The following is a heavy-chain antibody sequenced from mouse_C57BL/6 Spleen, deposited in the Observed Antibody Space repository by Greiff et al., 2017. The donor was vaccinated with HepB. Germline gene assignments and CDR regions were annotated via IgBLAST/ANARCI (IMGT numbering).Heavy chain of an antibody. J-gene: IGHJ3*01. V-gene: IGHV1-53*01. CDR2: INPSNGGT. D-gene: IGHD1-1*01. CDR3: ARLNYGSSYFSWFAY. CDR1: GYTFTSYW. Sequence: VQLQQPGTELVKPGASVKLSCKASGYTFTSYWMHWVKQRPGQGLEWIGNINPSNGGTNYNEKFKSKATLTVDKSSSTAYMQLSSLTSEDSAVYYCARLNYGSSYFSWFAYWGQGTLVTVSA.